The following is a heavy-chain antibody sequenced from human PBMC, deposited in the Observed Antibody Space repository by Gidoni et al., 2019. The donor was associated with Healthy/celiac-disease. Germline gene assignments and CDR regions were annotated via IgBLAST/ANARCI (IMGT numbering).Heavy chain of an antibody. J-gene: IGHJ4*02. V-gene: IGHV1-69*01. CDR2: IIPICGTA. CDR3: ARDLAAYDSSGYYYFDY. CDR1: GGPFTLYP. D-gene: IGHD3-22*01. Sequence: QVQLVQSGAEVKEPGSSVKVPCKASGGPFTLYPTSWVRQAPGQGLEWMGGIIPICGTANYAQKFQGRVTITADESTSTAYMELSSLRSEDTAVYYCARDLAAYDSSGYYYFDYWGQGTLVTVSS.